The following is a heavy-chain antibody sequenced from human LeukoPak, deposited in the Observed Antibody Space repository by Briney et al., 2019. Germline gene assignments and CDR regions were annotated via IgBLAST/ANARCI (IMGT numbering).Heavy chain of an antibody. V-gene: IGHV3-30*18. CDR1: GFTFSSYG. CDR2: ISYDGSNK. CDR3: AKDREMATITYYFDY. J-gene: IGHJ4*02. Sequence: GRSLRLSCAASGFTFSSYGMHWVRQAPGKGLEWVAVISYDGSNKYYADSVKGRFTISRDNSKNTLYLQMNSLRAEDTAVYYCAKDREMATITYYFDYWGQGTLVTVSS. D-gene: IGHD5-24*01.